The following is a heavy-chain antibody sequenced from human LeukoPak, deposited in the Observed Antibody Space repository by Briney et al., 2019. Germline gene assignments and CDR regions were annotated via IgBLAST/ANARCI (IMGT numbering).Heavy chain of an antibody. V-gene: IGHV3-7*04. Sequence: ETLTLSCAASGFTFTSYAMSWVRQTPGKWLEREANIKQDGSEKYYLDSVICLVTISTNNANNSLYLHMNSLNAVTTAVQYCARTGGYSYGVDAFDIWGEGTMVTVSS. CDR3: ARTGGYSYGVDAFDI. CDR2: IKQDGSEK. CDR1: GFTFTSYA. D-gene: IGHD5-18*01. J-gene: IGHJ3*02.